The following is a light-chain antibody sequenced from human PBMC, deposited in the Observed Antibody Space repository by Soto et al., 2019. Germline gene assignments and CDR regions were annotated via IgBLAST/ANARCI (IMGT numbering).Light chain of an antibody. V-gene: IGKV3-20*01. J-gene: IGKJ2*01. Sequence: EIVLTQSPGTLSLSPGERATLSCRASQSVSSSYLAWYQQKPGQAPRLLIYGASSRAIGIPDRFSGSGSGTDFTLTISRLEPEAFAVYYCQQYGSSYTFGQGTKLEIK. CDR2: GAS. CDR1: QSVSSSY. CDR3: QQYGSSYT.